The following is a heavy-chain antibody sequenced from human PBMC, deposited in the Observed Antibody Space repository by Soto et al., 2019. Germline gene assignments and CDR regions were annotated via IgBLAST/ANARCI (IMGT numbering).Heavy chain of an antibody. D-gene: IGHD3-22*01. V-gene: IGHV3-30*18. J-gene: IGHJ6*02. Sequence: QVQLVESGGGVVQPGGSLTLSCVGSGFTFIDYGMHWVRKAPGKGLEWLTFISFDEAKDKYYSAPVSGRFSISRDNSRDTLSLQMNSLTSDDTAVYYCAKGTYGGSAPYDYGMDVWGQGTTVTVSS. CDR2: ISFDEAKDK. CDR1: GFTFIDYG. CDR3: AKGTYGGSAPYDYGMDV.